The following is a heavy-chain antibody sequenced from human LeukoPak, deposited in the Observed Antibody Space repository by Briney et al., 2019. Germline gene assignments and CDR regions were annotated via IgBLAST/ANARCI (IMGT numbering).Heavy chain of an antibody. CDR2: ISSSGSTI. J-gene: IGHJ3*02. V-gene: IGHV3-48*03. D-gene: IGHD2-15*01. Sequence: GGSLRLSCAASGFTFSSYEMNWVRQAPGKGLERVSYISSSGSTIYYADSVKGRFTISRDNAKNSLYLQMNGLRAEDTAVYYCAPGGLLGDAFDIWGQGTMVTVSS. CDR1: GFTFSSYE. CDR3: APGGLLGDAFDI.